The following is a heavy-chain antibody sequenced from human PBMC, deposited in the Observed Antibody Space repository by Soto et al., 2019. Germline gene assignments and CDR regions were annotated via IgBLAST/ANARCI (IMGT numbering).Heavy chain of an antibody. CDR3: TRGGTTHPLDV. V-gene: IGHV5-10-1*01. CDR2: IDPTDSRP. J-gene: IGHJ6*02. CDR1: GYNFTNFW. D-gene: IGHD2-2*01. Sequence: PGEFLKISWEASGYNFTNFWITWVRQMPGKGPEGMGRIDPTDSRPNYSPSFQGHVTVSGDRSSSTAYLQWSSLKASDSAVYDCTRGGTTHPLDVWGQGTTVTVSS.